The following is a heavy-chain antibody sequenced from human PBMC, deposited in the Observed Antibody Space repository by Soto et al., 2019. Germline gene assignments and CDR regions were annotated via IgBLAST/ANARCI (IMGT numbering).Heavy chain of an antibody. V-gene: IGHV3-33*01. Sequence: GGSLRLSCAASGFTFSSYGMHWVRQAPGKGLEWVAVIWYDGSNKYYADSVKGRFTISRDNSQNTLYLQMNSLRAEDTAVYYCARDTAVAGTRDYYYGMDVWGQGTTVTVSS. J-gene: IGHJ6*02. CDR2: IWYDGSNK. CDR1: GFTFSSYG. D-gene: IGHD6-19*01. CDR3: ARDTAVAGTRDYYYGMDV.